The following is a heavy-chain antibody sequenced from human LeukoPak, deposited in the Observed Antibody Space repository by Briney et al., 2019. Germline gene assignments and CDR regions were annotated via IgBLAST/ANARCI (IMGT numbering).Heavy chain of an antibody. Sequence: GGSLRLSCASSGFTFGRYAMSWVRQAPGKGLQWVSSISGGGGSTYYADSVKGRFTISRDNSKNTLYLQMNSLRAEDTAVYYCAKKAGSSSWYHPFDYWGQGTLVTVSS. CDR3: AKKAGSSSWYHPFDY. V-gene: IGHV3-23*01. J-gene: IGHJ4*02. CDR1: GFTFGRYA. D-gene: IGHD6-13*01. CDR2: ISGGGGST.